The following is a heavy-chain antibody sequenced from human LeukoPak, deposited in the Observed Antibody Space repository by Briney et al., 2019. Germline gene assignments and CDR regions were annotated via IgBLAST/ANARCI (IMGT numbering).Heavy chain of an antibody. CDR2: IRYDGSNK. D-gene: IGHD3-16*01. J-gene: IGHJ5*01. V-gene: IGHV3-30*02. Sequence: PGRSLRLSCAASGFTLSTYGMHWVRQAPGKGLEWVAFIRYDGSNKYYADSVKGRFTISRDNSKNTLYLQMNSLRAEDTAVYYCARRYNWFDSWGQGTLVTVSS. CDR1: GFTLSTYG. CDR3: ARRYNWFDS.